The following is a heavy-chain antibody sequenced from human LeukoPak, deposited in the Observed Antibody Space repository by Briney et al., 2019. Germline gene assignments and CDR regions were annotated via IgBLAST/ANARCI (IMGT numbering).Heavy chain of an antibody. D-gene: IGHD6-13*01. CDR3: ARPNSSSWSPLDY. CDR1: GYSFASYW. J-gene: IGHJ4*02. Sequence: GEALKISCKGSGYSFASYWIGWVRQMPGKGLEWMGIIYPGDPDTRYSPSFQGQVTISADKSISTAYLQWSSLKASDTAMYYCARPNSSSWSPLDYWGQGTLVTVSS. V-gene: IGHV5-51*01. CDR2: IYPGDPDT.